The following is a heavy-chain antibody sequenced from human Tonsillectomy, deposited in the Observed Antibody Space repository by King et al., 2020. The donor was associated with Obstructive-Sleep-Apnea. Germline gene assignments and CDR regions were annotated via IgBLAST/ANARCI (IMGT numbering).Heavy chain of an antibody. J-gene: IGHJ4*02. D-gene: IGHD4-17*01. Sequence: VQLVESGGGLVQPGGSLRLSCAASGFTFSSYWMNWVRQAPGKGLEGVANIKQDGNETYYVDSVQGRFSISRDNAKNSLYLQMNSLRAEDTAVYYCARSVLYGDYALDYWGQGTLVTVSS. CDR1: GFTFSSYW. CDR2: IKQDGNET. V-gene: IGHV3-7*03. CDR3: ARSVLYGDYALDY.